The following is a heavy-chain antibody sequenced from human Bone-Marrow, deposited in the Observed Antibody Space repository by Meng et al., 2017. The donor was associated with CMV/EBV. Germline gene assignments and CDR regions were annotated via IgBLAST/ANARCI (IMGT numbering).Heavy chain of an antibody. D-gene: IGHD2-2*01. CDR1: GFTFDDYA. CDR2: ISWNSGSI. J-gene: IGHJ6*02. V-gene: IGHV3-9*01. CDR3: AKGAYDCSSTSCYFSSWRESYYGMDV. Sequence: SLKISCAASGFTFDDYAMHWARQAPGKGLEWVSGISWNSGSIGYADSVKGRFTISRDNAKNSLYLQMNSLRAEDTALYYCAKGAYDCSSTSCYFSSWRESYYGMDVWGQGTTVTVSS.